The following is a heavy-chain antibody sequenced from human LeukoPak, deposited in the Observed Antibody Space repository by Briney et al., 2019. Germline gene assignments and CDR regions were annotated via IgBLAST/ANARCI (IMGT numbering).Heavy chain of an antibody. CDR2: IFYSRST. CDR1: GGSISSSSYY. D-gene: IGHD2-15*01. V-gene: IGHV4-39*07. J-gene: IGHJ6*03. Sequence: SGTLSLTCAVSGGSISSSSYYWGWIRQPPGKGLEWIGSIFYSRSTYYNPSLKSRVTVSVDTSKNQFSLKLSSVTAADTAVYYCARFPGSAEYRHYYYMDVWGKGTTVTVSS. CDR3: ARFPGSAEYRHYYYMDV.